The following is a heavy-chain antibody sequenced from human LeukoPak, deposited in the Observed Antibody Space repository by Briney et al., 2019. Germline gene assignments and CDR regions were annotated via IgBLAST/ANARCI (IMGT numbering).Heavy chain of an antibody. CDR2: MNPNSGNT. CDR1: GYTFTSYD. J-gene: IGHJ4*02. Sequence: ASVKVSCKASGYTFTSYDINWVRQATGQGLEWMGWMNPNSGNTGYAQKFQGRVTITRNTSISAAYMELSSLRSEDTAVYYCARDVGEGFCSGGSCSDYWGQGTLVTVSS. V-gene: IGHV1-8*03. D-gene: IGHD2-15*01. CDR3: ARDVGEGFCSGGSCSDY.